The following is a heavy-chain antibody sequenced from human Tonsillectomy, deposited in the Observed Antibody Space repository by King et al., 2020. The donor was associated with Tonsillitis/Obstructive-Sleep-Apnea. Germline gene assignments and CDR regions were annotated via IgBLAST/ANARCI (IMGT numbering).Heavy chain of an antibody. J-gene: IGHJ4*02. Sequence: QLQESGPGLVKPSGTLSLTCAVSGGSISSSNWWSWVRQPPGKGLGWIGEIYHSGSTNYSPSLKSRVTISVDKSKNQFSLKLAPVTAADTAVYYCARAKKEYYDILTGPKSRFFDYWGQGTLVTVSS. CDR1: GGSISSSNW. D-gene: IGHD3-9*01. CDR3: ARAKKEYYDILTGPKSRFFDY. CDR2: IYHSGST. V-gene: IGHV4-4*02.